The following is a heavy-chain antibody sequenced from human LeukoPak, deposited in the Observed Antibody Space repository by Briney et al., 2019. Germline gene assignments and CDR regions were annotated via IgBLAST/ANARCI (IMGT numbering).Heavy chain of an antibody. J-gene: IGHJ4*02. CDR3: AKRGYYDSSGFNHYFDY. CDR2: ISASGGST. D-gene: IGHD3-22*01. CDR1: GFTFSDYY. Sequence: GGSLRLSCAASGFTFSDYYMSWIRQAPGKGLEWVSAISASGGSTDYADSVKGRFTISRDKSKNTLYLQMNSLRAEDTAVYYCAKRGYYDSSGFNHYFDYWGQGTLVTVSS. V-gene: IGHV3-23*01.